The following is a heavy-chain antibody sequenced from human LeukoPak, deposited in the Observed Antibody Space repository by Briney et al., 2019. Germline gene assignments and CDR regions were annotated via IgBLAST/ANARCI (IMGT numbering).Heavy chain of an antibody. Sequence: ASVKVSCKASGGTFSSYAISWVRQAPGQGLEWMGGIIPIFGTANYAQKVQGRVTMTTDTSTSTAYMELRSLRSDDTAVYYCARDSPIAGAGSFDYWGQGTLVTVSS. D-gene: IGHD6-13*01. CDR3: ARDSPIAGAGSFDY. CDR1: GGTFSSYA. CDR2: IIPIFGTA. V-gene: IGHV1-69*05. J-gene: IGHJ4*02.